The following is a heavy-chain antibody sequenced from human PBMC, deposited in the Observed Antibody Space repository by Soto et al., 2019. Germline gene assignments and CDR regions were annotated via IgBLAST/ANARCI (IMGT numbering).Heavy chain of an antibody. Sequence: GESLKISCKGFGYSFTSYWIGWVRQMPGKGPEWMGVIYPGDSDTRYSPSFEGQVTISVYKSISTAYLQWSSLKASDSAMYYCARLNIVVVPAGYDIWGQGTMVTVSS. V-gene: IGHV5-51*01. J-gene: IGHJ3*02. CDR3: ARLNIVVVPAGYDI. CDR2: IYPGDSDT. D-gene: IGHD2-2*01. CDR1: GYSFTSYW.